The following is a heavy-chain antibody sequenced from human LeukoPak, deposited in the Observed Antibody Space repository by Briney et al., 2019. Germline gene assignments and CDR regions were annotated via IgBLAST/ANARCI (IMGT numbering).Heavy chain of an antibody. CDR3: ARLDRFGTNYYYMDV. V-gene: IGHV4-34*12. CDR1: GGSFSGFY. D-gene: IGHD3-10*01. CDR2: IFDGGRT. J-gene: IGHJ6*03. Sequence: KASETLSLTCAVHGGSFSGFYWTWMRQPPGKGPEWIGEIFDGGRTNYSPSLKSRVTISVDTSKNQFSLKLSSVTAADTAVYYCARLDRFGTNYYYMDVWGKGTTVTVSS.